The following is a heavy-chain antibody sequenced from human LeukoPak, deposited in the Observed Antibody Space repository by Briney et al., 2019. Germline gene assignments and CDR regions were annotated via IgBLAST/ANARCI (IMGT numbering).Heavy chain of an antibody. CDR3: ARGRLRYFDWLPKDDAFDI. CDR2: IWHDGSNK. Sequence: GRSLRLSCAASGFTFSSYGMHWVRQAPGKGLEWVAVIWHDGSNKYYADSVKGRFTISRDNSKNTLYLQMNSLRAEDTAVYYCARGRLRYFDWLPKDDAFDIWGQGTMVTVSS. CDR1: GFTFSSYG. D-gene: IGHD3-9*01. V-gene: IGHV3-33*01. J-gene: IGHJ3*02.